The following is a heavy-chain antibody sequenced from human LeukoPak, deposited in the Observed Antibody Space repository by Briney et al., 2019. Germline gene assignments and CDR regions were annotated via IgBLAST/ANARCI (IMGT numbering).Heavy chain of an antibody. J-gene: IGHJ4*02. CDR2: ISYDGSNK. D-gene: IGHD3-10*01. Sequence: GRSLSLSCAASGFTFSNYTMHWVRQAPGKGLEWVAVISYDGSNKYYADSVKGRFTISRDNSKNTLYLQMNSLRAEDTAVYYCARDSEIYYYGSGIGYWGQGTLVTVSS. CDR1: GFTFSNYT. CDR3: ARDSEIYYYGSGIGY. V-gene: IGHV3-30*04.